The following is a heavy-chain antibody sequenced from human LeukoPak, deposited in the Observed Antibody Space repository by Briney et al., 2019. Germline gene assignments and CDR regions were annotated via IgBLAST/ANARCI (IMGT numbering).Heavy chain of an antibody. CDR3: ARDGEWYGDYFGY. D-gene: IGHD4-17*01. CDR2: ISSSGSTI. V-gene: IGHV3-48*03. J-gene: IGHJ4*02. Sequence: PGGSLRLSCAASGFTFSSYEMNWVRQAPGKGLEWVSYISSSGSTIYYADSVKGRFTISRDNAKNSLYLQMNSLRAEDAAVYYCARDGEWYGDYFGYWGQGTLVTVSS. CDR1: GFTFSSYE.